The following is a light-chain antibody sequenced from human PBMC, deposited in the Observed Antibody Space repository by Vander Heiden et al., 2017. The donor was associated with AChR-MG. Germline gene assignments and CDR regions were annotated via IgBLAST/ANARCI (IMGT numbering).Light chain of an antibody. V-gene: IGLV1-44*01. CDR3: ASWDDKLDGV. CDR2: NTD. Sequence: QSVLTQAPSASGTPGQRVTSSCSGSTSNIGTNAVPWSPPLPGTAPNLLIYNTDKRPSGVPARFSGSKSGTTASLAISGLQAEDEADYYCASWDDKLDGVFGGGTKLTVL. J-gene: IGLJ3*02. CDR1: TSNIGTNA.